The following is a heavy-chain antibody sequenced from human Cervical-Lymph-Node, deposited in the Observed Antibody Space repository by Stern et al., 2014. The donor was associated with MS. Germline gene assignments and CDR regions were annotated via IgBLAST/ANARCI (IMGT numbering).Heavy chain of an antibody. CDR2: IFPVLRTP. J-gene: IGHJ5*02. Sequence: VQLVQSGAEVMKPGASVKVSCKASGGTFSKFPSSWVRQAPGQGLEWMGGIFPVLRTPSYAQEFRGRVTITADVSTSTVYMELSSLRSDDTAVYYCALSSEASDRWYSLGYDLWGQGTLVTVSS. V-gene: IGHV1-69*01. CDR3: ALSSEASDRWYSLGYDL. D-gene: IGHD6-13*01. CDR1: GGTFSKFP.